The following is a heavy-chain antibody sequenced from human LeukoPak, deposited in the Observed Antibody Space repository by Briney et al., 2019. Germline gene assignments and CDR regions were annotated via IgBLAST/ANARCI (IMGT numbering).Heavy chain of an antibody. D-gene: IGHD1-1*01. V-gene: IGHV3-23*01. Sequence: GGSLRLSCAASGFTFSSYAMSWVRQAPGKGLEWVSTISGSGTITYYADSVRGRFTISRDYSTNTLYLQMSSLRAEDTAIYYCAYLGLSSDWNDVPGPQIDYWGQGTPVTVSS. J-gene: IGHJ4*02. CDR2: ISGSGTIT. CDR3: AYLGLSSDWNDVPGPQIDY. CDR1: GFTFSSYA.